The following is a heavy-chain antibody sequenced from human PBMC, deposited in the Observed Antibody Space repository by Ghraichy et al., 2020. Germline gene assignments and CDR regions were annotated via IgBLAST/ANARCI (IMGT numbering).Heavy chain of an antibody. Sequence: GTLNISCVGSGFSFSGYSMNWVRQSPGKGLEWVSYITSSSRTISYADSVKGRFTISRDNAQNSLYLQMNSLRDEDTAVYYCARGSRVVRFYYYDGMDVWGQGTTVTVSS. J-gene: IGHJ6*02. CDR2: ITSSSRTI. V-gene: IGHV3-48*02. CDR3: ARGSRVVRFYYYDGMDV. CDR1: GFSFSGYS. D-gene: IGHD4-23*01.